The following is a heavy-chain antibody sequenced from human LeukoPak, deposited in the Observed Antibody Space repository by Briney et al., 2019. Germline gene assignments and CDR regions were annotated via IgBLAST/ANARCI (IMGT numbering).Heavy chain of an antibody. J-gene: IGHJ3*02. Sequence: GGSLRLSCADSGFTFSTFAMNWVRQAPGKGLEWVSTISGSGSTTYYADSVKGRFTISRYNAKNSLYLQMDSLRAEGTAVYYCARRRPFSNDSGHAFDIWGQGTMVTVSS. CDR1: GFTFSTFA. CDR2: ISGSGSTT. D-gene: IGHD3-22*01. CDR3: ARRRPFSNDSGHAFDI. V-gene: IGHV3-23*01.